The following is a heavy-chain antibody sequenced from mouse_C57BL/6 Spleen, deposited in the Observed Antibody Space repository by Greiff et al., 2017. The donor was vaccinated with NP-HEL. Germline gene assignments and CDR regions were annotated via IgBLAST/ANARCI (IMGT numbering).Heavy chain of an antibody. CDR1: GFTFSDYG. J-gene: IGHJ4*01. CDR3: ARPDYGSSPYAMDY. Sequence: EVQGVESGGGLVKPGGSLKLSCAASGFTFSDYGMHWVRQAPEKGLEWVAYISSGSSTIYYADTVKGRFTISRDNAKNTLFLHMTSLRSEDTAMYYCARPDYGSSPYAMDYWGKGTSVTVSS. D-gene: IGHD1-1*01. CDR2: ISSGSSTI. V-gene: IGHV5-17*01.